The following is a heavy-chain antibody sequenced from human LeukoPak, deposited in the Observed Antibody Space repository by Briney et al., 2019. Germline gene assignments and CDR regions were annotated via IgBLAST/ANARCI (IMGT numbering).Heavy chain of an antibody. J-gene: IGHJ4*02. CDR1: GSGYSISGGFY. Sequence: SETLSLTCTVSGSGYSISGGFYWGWIRQPPGKGLEWIGSIYHSGSTYYNPSLKSRATISVDTSKNQFSLKLKFVTAADTAVYYRAGQFDSSGSYFYWGQGTLVTVSS. D-gene: IGHD3-22*01. CDR3: AGQFDSSGSYFY. V-gene: IGHV4-38-2*02. CDR2: IYHSGST.